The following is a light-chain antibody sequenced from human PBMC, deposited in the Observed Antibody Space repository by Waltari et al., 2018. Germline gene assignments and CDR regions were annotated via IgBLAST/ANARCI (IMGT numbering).Light chain of an antibody. CDR3: QQYNSYPWT. CDR1: QSISSG. J-gene: IGKJ1*01. CDR2: KAS. Sequence: DIQMTQSPSTLSASVGDRVTIPCRASQSISSGLAWYQQKPGKAPKLLIYKASSVESGVPSRFSGSGSGTEFTLTISSLQPDDFATYYCQQYNSYPWTFGQGTKVEIK. V-gene: IGKV1-5*03.